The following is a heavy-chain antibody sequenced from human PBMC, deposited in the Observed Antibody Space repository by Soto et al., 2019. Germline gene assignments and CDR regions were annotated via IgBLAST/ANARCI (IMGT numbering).Heavy chain of an antibody. CDR3: AKGPR. CDR2: ISPDGGEI. Sequence: LVESGGGLVQPGGSLRISCAASGFTFSDIWMSWVGRPPEKGPEWVASISPDGGEIYYVDSVKGRFTISRDNTRNSLYLQMNSLRAEDTAVYYCAKGPRWGQGTLVTVSS. J-gene: IGHJ4*02. CDR1: GFTFSDIW. V-gene: IGHV3-7*01.